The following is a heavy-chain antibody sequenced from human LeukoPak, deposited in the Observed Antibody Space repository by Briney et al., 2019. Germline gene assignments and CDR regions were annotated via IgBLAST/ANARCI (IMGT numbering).Heavy chain of an antibody. CDR3: ARGWSSSSADY. D-gene: IGHD6-6*01. V-gene: IGHV4-30-2*01. J-gene: IGHJ4*02. CDR2: IYHSGST. CDR1: GGSISSDHYY. Sequence: SQTLSLTCIVSGGSISSDHYYWSWIRQPPGKGLEWIGYIYHSGSTYYNPSLKSRVTISVDRSKNQFSLKLTSVTAADTAVYYCARGWSSSSADYWGQGTLVTVSS.